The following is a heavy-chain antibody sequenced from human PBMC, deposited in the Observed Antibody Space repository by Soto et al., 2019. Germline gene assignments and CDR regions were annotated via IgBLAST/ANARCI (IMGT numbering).Heavy chain of an antibody. D-gene: IGHD6-13*01. J-gene: IGHJ4*02. CDR2: IRGKAYGGTT. Sequence: GGSLRRSCTGSGFTFGGYGLSWVRRSPGKGLEWVGAIRGKAYGGTTEYAASVRGRFIISRDESKSTAYLQMNNVRTEYTAVYFCARYRAAADMADFDYWGQGTLVTVSS. CDR3: ARYRAAADMADFDY. CDR1: GFTFGGYG. V-gene: IGHV3-49*04.